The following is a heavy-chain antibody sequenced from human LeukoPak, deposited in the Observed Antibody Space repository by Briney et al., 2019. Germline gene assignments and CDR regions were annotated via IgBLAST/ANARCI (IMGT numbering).Heavy chain of an antibody. CDR3: AHRLATAKSNSLFFDY. CDR2: IYWDDDQ. J-gene: IGHJ4*02. CDR1: GGSISSYYW. D-gene: IGHD2-21*02. V-gene: IGHV2-5*08. Sequence: TLSLTCTVSGGSISSYYWSWIRQPPGKGLEFVALIYWDDDQRYSPSLKSRFTITKDTSKNQVVLTLTNMDPVDTATYYCAHRLATAKSNSLFFDYWGQGALVTVSS.